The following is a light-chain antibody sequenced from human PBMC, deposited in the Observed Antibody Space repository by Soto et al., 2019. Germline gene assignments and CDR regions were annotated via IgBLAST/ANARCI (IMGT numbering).Light chain of an antibody. CDR2: GAS. CDR3: HQYNDWPEWS. J-gene: IGKJ1*01. Sequence: EILMTQSPATLSGSPGERATLSCRASQSISRNLAWYQQKPGQAPRLLVFGASTRATGIPTRFSGSGSGTEFTLTISSLQSEDFAVYYCHQYNDWPEWSFGQGTKVDIK. CDR1: QSISRN. V-gene: IGKV3-15*01.